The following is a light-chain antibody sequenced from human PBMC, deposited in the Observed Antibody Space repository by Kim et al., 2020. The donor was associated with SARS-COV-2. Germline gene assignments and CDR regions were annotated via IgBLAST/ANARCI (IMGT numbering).Light chain of an antibody. CDR2: ALS. Sequence: DIHMTQFPSAVSASVGDTVTITCRASQGISNRLILFQQKPGQVPRRLFYALSTLQSGVPSRFSGSGSGTDFTLTSSSLQPEDFATFYCLQHNDYPLAFGGGTKV. CDR3: LQHNDYPLA. CDR1: QGISNR. V-gene: IGKV1-17*03. J-gene: IGKJ4*01.